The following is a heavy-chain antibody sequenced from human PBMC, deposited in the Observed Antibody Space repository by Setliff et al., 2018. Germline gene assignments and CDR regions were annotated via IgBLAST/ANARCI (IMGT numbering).Heavy chain of an antibody. D-gene: IGHD3-22*01. CDR3: ASSLGYYYDSSGYRQPFTLDY. V-gene: IGHV1-69*05. CDR1: GGTFSSYA. Sequence: ASVKVSCKASGGTFSSYAISWVGQAPGQGLEWMGGIIPIFGTANYAQKFQGRVTITTDESTSTAYMELSSLRSEDTAVYYCASSLGYYYDSSGYRQPFTLDYWGQRTLVTVSS. J-gene: IGHJ4*02. CDR2: IIPIFGTA.